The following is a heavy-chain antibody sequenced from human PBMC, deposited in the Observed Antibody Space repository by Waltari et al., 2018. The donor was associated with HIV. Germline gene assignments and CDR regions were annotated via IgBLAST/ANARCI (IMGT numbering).Heavy chain of an antibody. CDR2: VYTSGNT. V-gene: IGHV4-61*02. Sequence: WSWIRQPAGKELEWVVRVYTSGNTDYNPSLRSRVTLSVDTSNNQFSLKLSSLTAADTAVYYCARALDYYESGSFPWWFFDLWGRGTLVTVSS. D-gene: IGHD3-10*01. CDR3: ARALDYYESGSFPWWFFDL. J-gene: IGHJ2*01.